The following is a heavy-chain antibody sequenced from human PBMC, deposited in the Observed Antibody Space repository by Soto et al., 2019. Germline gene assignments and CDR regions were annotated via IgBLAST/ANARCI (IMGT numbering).Heavy chain of an antibody. J-gene: IGHJ5*02. Sequence: SETLSLTCTVSCGSISSGIYYWGWIRQPPGKGLEYIASMYYSGITYYNPSLKSRATISVDTSKNQISLKLRSVTAADTAVYYCPRKDGQTTVTTFLVWGDTGGKGTLFTVS. V-gene: IGHV4-39*01. CDR3: PRKDGQTTVTTFLVWGDT. CDR1: CGSISSGIYY. CDR2: MYYSGIT. D-gene: IGHD4-17*01.